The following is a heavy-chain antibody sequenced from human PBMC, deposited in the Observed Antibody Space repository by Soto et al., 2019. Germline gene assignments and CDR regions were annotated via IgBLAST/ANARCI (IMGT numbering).Heavy chain of an antibody. J-gene: IGHJ4*02. Sequence: GGSLRLSCAASGFTFSSYAMSWVRQAPGKGLEWVSSVPSTGDYAVYADSVKGRFTISRDNSRNTLFLQMNSLRAEDTAVYYCAKISLTTEGLDYWGQGTLVTVSS. CDR2: VPSTGDYA. V-gene: IGHV3-23*01. CDR3: AKISLTTEGLDY. D-gene: IGHD4-17*01. CDR1: GFTFSSYA.